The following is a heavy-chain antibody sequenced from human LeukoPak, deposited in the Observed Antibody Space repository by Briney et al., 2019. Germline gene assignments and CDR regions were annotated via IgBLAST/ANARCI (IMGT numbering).Heavy chain of an antibody. D-gene: IGHD3-22*01. V-gene: IGHV4-59*13. Sequence: SETLSLTCTVSGGSISSYYWSWIRQPPGKGLEWIGYIYYSGSTNYNPSLKSRVTISVDTSKNQFSLKLSSVTAADTAVYYCARVGRNYYDSSDYYFWGQGTLVTVSS. CDR1: GGSISSYY. CDR2: IYYSGST. CDR3: ARVGRNYYDSSDYYF. J-gene: IGHJ4*02.